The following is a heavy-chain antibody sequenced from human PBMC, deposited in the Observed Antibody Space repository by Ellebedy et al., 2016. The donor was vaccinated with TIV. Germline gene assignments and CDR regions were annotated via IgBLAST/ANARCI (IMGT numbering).Heavy chain of an antibody. CDR3: ATFNQYYTYLGV. D-gene: IGHD1-14*01. Sequence: SETLSLTXSVSGGSISSGRFYWVWIRQPPGKGPEWIGTISNRDRTDYNPSLKSRVFILVDASKNQFFLKLTSVTAADTAVYYCATFNQYYTYLGVWGKGTTVTVSS. CDR2: ISNRDRT. J-gene: IGHJ6*03. CDR1: GGSISSGRFY. V-gene: IGHV4-39*01.